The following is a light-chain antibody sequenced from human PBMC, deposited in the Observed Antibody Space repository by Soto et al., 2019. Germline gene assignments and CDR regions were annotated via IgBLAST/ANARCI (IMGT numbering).Light chain of an antibody. J-gene: IGLJ1*01. CDR2: GVD. V-gene: IGLV2-11*01. Sequence: LAPPRSVFGSPWPSDTISCTGNHHVVCAYNYVSWYQQHPGSPPKLLIYGVDRWPSGVPDRFSGSKSGNTASLTISGLQAEDEADYFCCSYAGGYTYLFGTGTKVTVL. CDR1: HHVVCAYNY. CDR3: CSYAGGYTYL.